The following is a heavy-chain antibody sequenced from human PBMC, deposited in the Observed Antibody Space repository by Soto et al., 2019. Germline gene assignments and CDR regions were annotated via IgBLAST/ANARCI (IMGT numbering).Heavy chain of an antibody. CDR1: GGSIDTYY. D-gene: IGHD3-3*01. CDR3: ARLGGYYQSLDT. Sequence: SQTLPLTCTVSGGSIDTYYWSWIRQPPGKGLQWIGYIYYSGSTTYSPSLKSRVTISVDRSKNQFSLKLTSVTAADTAVYYCARLGGYYQSLDTWGQGTLVTVS. CDR2: IYYSGST. V-gene: IGHV4-59*08. J-gene: IGHJ5*02.